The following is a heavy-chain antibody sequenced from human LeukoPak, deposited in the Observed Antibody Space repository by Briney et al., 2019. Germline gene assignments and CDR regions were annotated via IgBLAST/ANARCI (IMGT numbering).Heavy chain of an antibody. CDR2: IYTSGCT. J-gene: IGHJ5*02. CDR3: ARGTVTRWLNWFDP. V-gene: IGHV4-4*07. CDR1: GGSINSYY. D-gene: IGHD4-17*01. Sequence: PSETLSLTCTVSGGSINSYYWSWIRQPAGKGLEWIGHIYTSGCTNYNPSLKSRVTMSVDTSKNQFSLKLSSVTAADTAIYYCARGTVTRWLNWFDPWGQGTLVTVSS.